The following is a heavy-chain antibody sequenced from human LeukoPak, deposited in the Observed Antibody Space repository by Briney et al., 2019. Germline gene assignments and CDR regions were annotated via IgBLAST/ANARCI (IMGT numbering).Heavy chain of an antibody. D-gene: IGHD6-19*01. Sequence: GGSLRLSCAASGFTFSSYAMSWVRQAPGKGLEWVSAISGSGGSTYYADSVKGRFTISRDNSKNTLYLQMSSLRAEDTAVYYCATEYSSGWELYYYYGMDVWGQGTTVTVSS. CDR2: ISGSGGST. J-gene: IGHJ6*02. V-gene: IGHV3-23*01. CDR1: GFTFSSYA. CDR3: ATEYSSGWELYYYYGMDV.